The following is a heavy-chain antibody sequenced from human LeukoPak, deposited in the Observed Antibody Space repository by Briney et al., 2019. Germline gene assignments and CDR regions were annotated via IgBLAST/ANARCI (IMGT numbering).Heavy chain of an antibody. V-gene: IGHV3-48*03. D-gene: IGHD3-22*01. CDR3: ARWDYYDSSGYYYGNDY. Sequence: GGSLRLSCAASGFTFSSHAMSWVRQAPGKGLEWVSVISSSGTTTYYADSVKGRFTISRDNARNSLYLQMNSLRAEDTAVYYCARWDYYDSSGYYYGNDYWGQGTLVTVSS. CDR2: ISSSGTTT. CDR1: GFTFSSHA. J-gene: IGHJ4*02.